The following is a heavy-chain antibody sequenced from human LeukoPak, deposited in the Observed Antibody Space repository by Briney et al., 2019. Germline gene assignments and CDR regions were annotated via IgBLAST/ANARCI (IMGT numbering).Heavy chain of an antibody. V-gene: IGHV3-30*18. D-gene: IGHD1-26*01. CDR2: ISYDGSNK. J-gene: IGHJ4*02. CDR3: AKAGSIRFDY. Sequence: GGSLRLSCAASGITFSSYGMHWVRQAPGKGLEWVAVISYDGSNKYYADSVKGRFTISRDNSKNTLYLQMNSLRTEDTAVYYCAKAGSIRFDYWGQGTLVTVSS. CDR1: GITFSSYG.